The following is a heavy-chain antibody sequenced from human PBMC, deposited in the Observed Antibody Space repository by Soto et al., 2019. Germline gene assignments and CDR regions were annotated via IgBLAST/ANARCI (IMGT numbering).Heavy chain of an antibody. J-gene: IGHJ4*02. D-gene: IGHD2-8*01. CDR1: GLTFSSYA. CDR2: VSYDGSNK. V-gene: IGHV3-30-3*01. CDR3: ARNGGYCTNGVCSPQLGFDY. Sequence: QVQLVEFWGGVIQPWRSLRLSCSASGLTFSSYAMHWVRQAPGKGLERVAGVSYDGSNKYYADSVKGRFTISRDSSKYTLYLQMHSLRAEDTAVYYCARNGGYCTNGVCSPQLGFDYWGQGTLVTVSS.